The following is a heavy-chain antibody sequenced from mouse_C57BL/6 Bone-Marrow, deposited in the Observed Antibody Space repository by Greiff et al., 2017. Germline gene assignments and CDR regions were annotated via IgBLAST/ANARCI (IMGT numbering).Heavy chain of an antibody. CDR1: GYTFTSYG. CDR2: IYPRSGNT. CDR3: ARSFGYHWYFDV. V-gene: IGHV1-81*01. J-gene: IGHJ1*03. Sequence: VQLQQSGAELARPGASVKLSCKASGYTFTSYGISWVKQSTGQGLEWIGEIYPRSGNTYYNEKFKGKATLTADKSSSTAYMELLSLTSEDSAVYFCARSFGYHWYFDVWGTGTTGTVSS. D-gene: IGHD2-2*01.